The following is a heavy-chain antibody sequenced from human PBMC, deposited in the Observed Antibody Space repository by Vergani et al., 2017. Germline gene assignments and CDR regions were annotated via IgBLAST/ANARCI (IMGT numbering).Heavy chain of an antibody. J-gene: IGHJ4*02. CDR2: ISARYPST. CDR1: GFPFSACP. Sequence: VQLVESGGGVVQPGGSVRLSCAASGFPFSACPMTWVRQAPGKGLEWVSAISARYPSTYYADSVKGRFTISRDNSKNMLYLQMNSLRAEDTAVYYCARLSYDTTPYLQGGYDCWGQGTLVSVSS. D-gene: IGHD3-22*01. CDR3: ARLSYDTTPYLQGGYDC. V-gene: IGHV3-23*04.